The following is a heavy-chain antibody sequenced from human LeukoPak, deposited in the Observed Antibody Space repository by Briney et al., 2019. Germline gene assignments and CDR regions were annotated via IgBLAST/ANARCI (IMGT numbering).Heavy chain of an antibody. CDR1: GFTFSTSW. V-gene: IGHV3-74*01. CDR3: AWEYCSAGVCSRSFDY. Sequence: GSLRLSCAASGFTFSTSWMHWLRQIPGKGLVWVSRINGDGSSSAYADSVKGRFTISRDNAKNTLYLQMNSLRAEDTAVYYCAWEYCSAGVCSRSFDYWGQGTLVTVSS. D-gene: IGHD2-15*01. CDR2: INGDGSSS. J-gene: IGHJ4*02.